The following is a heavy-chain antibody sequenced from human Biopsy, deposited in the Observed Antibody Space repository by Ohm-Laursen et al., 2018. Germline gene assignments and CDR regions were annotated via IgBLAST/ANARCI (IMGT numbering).Heavy chain of an antibody. CDR1: GDSVTKYY. CDR3: ARDSGILNYGNFKYYHYCGMDV. V-gene: IGHV4-59*02. J-gene: IGHJ6*02. Sequence: SGTLSFTCTVSGDSVTKYYWSWIRQPPGKGLEWIGHIYYSVMTYYNPSLRRRVSISVDTSRNQVSLTLSSVTAADTAVYYCARDSGILNYGNFKYYHYCGMDVWGQGTKVTVSS. D-gene: IGHD4-11*01. CDR2: IYYSVMT.